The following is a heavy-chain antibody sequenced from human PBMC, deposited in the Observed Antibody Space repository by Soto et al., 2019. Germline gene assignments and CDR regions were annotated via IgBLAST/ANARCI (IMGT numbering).Heavy chain of an antibody. CDR2: INRDGSST. V-gene: IGHV3-74*03. D-gene: IGHD3-9*01. CDR1: GFTLSNYW. Sequence: GGSLRLSCAASGFTLSNYWMHWVRQAPGKGLVWVSRINRDGSSTTYADSVKGRLTISRDNAKNTLYLQMNSLRGEDTAVYYCARDLQKRYFEPRGMDVWGQGTSVTVSS. CDR3: ARDLQKRYFEPRGMDV. J-gene: IGHJ6*02.